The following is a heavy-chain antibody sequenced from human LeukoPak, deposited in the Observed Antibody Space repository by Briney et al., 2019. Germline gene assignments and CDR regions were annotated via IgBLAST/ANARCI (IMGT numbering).Heavy chain of an antibody. J-gene: IGHJ4*02. Sequence: SETLSLTCAVYGGSFSGYYWSWIRQPAGKRLEWIGEINHSGSTNYNPSLKSRVTISVDTSKNQFSLKLSSVTAADTAVYYCARGQGGSSWYHPRSPFDYWGQGTLVTVSS. CDR2: INHSGST. CDR3: ARGQGGSSWYHPRSPFDY. D-gene: IGHD6-13*01. CDR1: GGSFSGYY. V-gene: IGHV4-34*01.